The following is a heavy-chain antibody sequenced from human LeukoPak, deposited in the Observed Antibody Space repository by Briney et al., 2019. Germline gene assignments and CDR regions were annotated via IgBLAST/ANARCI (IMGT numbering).Heavy chain of an antibody. J-gene: IGHJ5*02. Sequence: SETLSLTCAVCGGSFSGYYWSWLRQPPGKGVEGIGEINHSGSTNYNPSLKSRVTISVDTSKNQFSLKLSSVTAADTAVYYCARGENSSGWPFDPWGQGTLVTVSS. CDR1: GGSFSGYY. CDR3: ARGENSSGWPFDP. D-gene: IGHD6-19*01. CDR2: INHSGST. V-gene: IGHV4-34*01.